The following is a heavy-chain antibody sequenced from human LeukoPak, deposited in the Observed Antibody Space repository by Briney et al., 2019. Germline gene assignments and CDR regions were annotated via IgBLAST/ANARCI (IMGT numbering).Heavy chain of an antibody. V-gene: IGHV3-21*01. CDR1: GFTFSSYT. CDR2: ISSSSTYI. D-gene: IGHD3-10*01. J-gene: IGHJ4*02. CDR3: ARDGITMRILEY. Sequence: PGGSLRLSCAASGFTFSSYTMNWVRQAPGKGLEWVSSISSSSTYIYYGDSVRGRFAISRDNAKNSLFLQMNSLRAEDTAVYYCARDGITMRILEYWGQGTLVTVSS.